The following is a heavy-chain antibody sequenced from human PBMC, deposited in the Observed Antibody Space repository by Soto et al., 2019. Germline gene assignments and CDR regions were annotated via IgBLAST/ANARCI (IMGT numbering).Heavy chain of an antibody. CDR1: GYTFTSYY. J-gene: IGHJ6*02. CDR3: ARDREAVAGTYYYYGMDV. CDR2: INPSGGST. D-gene: IGHD6-19*01. V-gene: IGHV1-46*01. Sequence: ASVKVSCKASGYTFTSYYMHWVRQAPGQGLEWMGIINPSGGSTSYAQKFQGRVTMTRDTSTSTVYMELSSLRSEDTAVYYCARDREAVAGTYYYYGMDVWGQGTTVTVS.